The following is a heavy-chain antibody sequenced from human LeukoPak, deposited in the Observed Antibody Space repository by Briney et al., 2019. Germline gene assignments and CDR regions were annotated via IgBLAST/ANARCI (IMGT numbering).Heavy chain of an antibody. V-gene: IGHV3-48*01. CDR3: ARESWGYCSGGSCYHFDY. CDR1: GFTFSSYS. CDR2: ISSSSSTI. Sequence: PGGSLRLSCAASGFTFSSYSMNWVRQAPGKGLEWASYISSSSSTIYYADSVKGRFTISRDNAKNSLYLQMNSLRAEDTAVYYCARESWGYCSGGSCYHFDYWGQGTLVTVSS. D-gene: IGHD2-15*01. J-gene: IGHJ4*02.